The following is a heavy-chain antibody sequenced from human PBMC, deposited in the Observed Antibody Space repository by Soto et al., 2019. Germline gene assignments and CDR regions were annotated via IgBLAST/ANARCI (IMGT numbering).Heavy chain of an antibody. Sequence: ASVKVSCKASGYTFTSYDINWVRQATGQGLEWMGWMNPNSGNTGYAQKFQGRVTMTRNTSISTAYMELSSLRSEDTAVYYCARGAAFRAPTLWPHYWGQGTLVTVSS. CDR3: ARGAAFRAPTLWPHY. CDR1: GYTFTSYD. CDR2: MNPNSGNT. D-gene: IGHD2-21*01. J-gene: IGHJ4*02. V-gene: IGHV1-8*01.